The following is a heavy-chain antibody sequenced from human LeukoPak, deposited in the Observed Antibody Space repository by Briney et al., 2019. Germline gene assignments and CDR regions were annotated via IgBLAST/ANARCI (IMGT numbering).Heavy chain of an antibody. Sequence: GRSLRLSCAAFGFTFSNYGMPWVRHVPGKGLEWVAVVSHDETFTYYGDSVRGRSTISRDNSKHTLHLNMNSLRPEDTALYFCARDTSGTVDVWGQGTLVTVSS. CDR2: VSHDETFT. V-gene: IGHV3-30*03. CDR1: GFTFSNYG. D-gene: IGHD2-2*01. J-gene: IGHJ3*01. CDR3: ARDTSGTVDV.